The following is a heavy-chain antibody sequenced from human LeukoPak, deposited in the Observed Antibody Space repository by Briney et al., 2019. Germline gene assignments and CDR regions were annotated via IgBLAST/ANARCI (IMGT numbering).Heavy chain of an antibody. CDR2: IYYSGST. V-gene: IGHV4-30-4*08. CDR3: AREKSPPPGHYYGMDV. CDR1: GGSISSASYF. J-gene: IGHJ6*02. Sequence: SETLSLTCTVSGGSISSASYFWGWIRQPPGKGLEWIGYIYYSGSTYYNPSLKSRVTISVDTSKNQFSLKVSSVSAADTAVYYCAREKSPPPGHYYGMDVWGQGTTVTVSS.